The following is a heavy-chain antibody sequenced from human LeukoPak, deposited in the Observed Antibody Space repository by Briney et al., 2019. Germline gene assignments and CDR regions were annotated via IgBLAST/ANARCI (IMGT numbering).Heavy chain of an antibody. V-gene: IGHV4-39*01. CDR3: ASPLGYCSSTNCYGDY. D-gene: IGHD2-2*01. CDR2: IYYSGVT. CDR1: GGSISSSSYY. J-gene: IGHJ4*02. Sequence: PSETLSLTCTVSGGSISSSSYYWGWIRQPPGKGLEWIGSIYYSGVTYYNPSLESRDTILVDTYKNQFSLKLSSVTATDTAGYYCASPLGYCSSTNCYGDYWGQGTLVTVSS.